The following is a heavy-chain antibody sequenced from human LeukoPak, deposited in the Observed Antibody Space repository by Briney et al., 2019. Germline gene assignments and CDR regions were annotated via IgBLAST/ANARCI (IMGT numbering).Heavy chain of an antibody. J-gene: IGHJ3*02. V-gene: IGHV1-69*05. CDR3: ANLWFGELSKDAFDI. D-gene: IGHD3-10*01. Sequence: ASVKVSCKASGGTFSSYAISWVRQAPGQGLEWMGGNIPIFGTANYAQKFQGRVTITTDESTSTAYMELSSLRSEDTAVYYCANLWFGELSKDAFDIWGQGTMVTVSS. CDR1: GGTFSSYA. CDR2: NIPIFGTA.